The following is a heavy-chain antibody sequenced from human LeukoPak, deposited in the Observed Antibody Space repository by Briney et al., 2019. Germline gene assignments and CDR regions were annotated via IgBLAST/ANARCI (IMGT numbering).Heavy chain of an antibody. J-gene: IGHJ4*02. D-gene: IGHD6-13*01. Sequence: PSETLSLTCTVSGGSISSSSYYWGWIRQPPGKGLEWIGSIYYSGSTYYNPSLKSRVTISVDTSKNQFSLKLSSVTAADTAVYYCARDPVAAAGEKSYFDYWGQGTLVTVSS. CDR1: GGSISSSSYY. V-gene: IGHV4-39*07. CDR3: ARDPVAAAGEKSYFDY. CDR2: IYYSGST.